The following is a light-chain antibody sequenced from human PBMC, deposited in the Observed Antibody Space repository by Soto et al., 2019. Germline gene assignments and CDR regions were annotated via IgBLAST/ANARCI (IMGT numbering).Light chain of an antibody. CDR3: GSWDSSLSAGV. Sequence: QSVLTQPPSLSAAPGQKVTISCSGSNSNIGSNFVSWYQQLPRTAPKLLIYDNSQRPSGIPDRFSGSKSGTSATLGITGLQTGDEADYYCGSWDSSLSAGVFGGGTKLTVL. CDR1: NSNIGSNF. J-gene: IGLJ3*02. CDR2: DNS. V-gene: IGLV1-51*01.